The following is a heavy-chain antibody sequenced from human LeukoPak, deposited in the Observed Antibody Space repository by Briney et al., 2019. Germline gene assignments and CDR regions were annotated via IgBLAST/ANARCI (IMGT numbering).Heavy chain of an antibody. D-gene: IGHD3-10*01. Sequence: GESLKISCKSSGYTFTNYWIGWVRQMPGKGLEWMGIIYPGDSDTRYSPSFQGRVTISADKSISTAYLQWSSLKASDTAMYYCARRSNYYGSGSYSVPFDYWGQGTLVTVSS. V-gene: IGHV5-51*01. CDR2: IYPGDSDT. J-gene: IGHJ4*02. CDR3: ARRSNYYGSGSYSVPFDY. CDR1: GYTFTNYW.